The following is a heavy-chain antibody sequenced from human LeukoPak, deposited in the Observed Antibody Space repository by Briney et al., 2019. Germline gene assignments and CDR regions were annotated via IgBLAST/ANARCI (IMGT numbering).Heavy chain of an antibody. CDR2: ISSSSSYI. D-gene: IGHD1-1*01. V-gene: IGHV3-21*01. CDR1: GFTFSSYS. Sequence: PGRSLRLSCAASGFTFSSYSMNWVRQAPGKGLEWVSSISSSSSYIYYADSVKGRFTISRDNAKNSLYLQMNSLRAEDTAVYYCAREGTTGTTIYWGQGTLITVSS. J-gene: IGHJ4*02. CDR3: AREGTTGTTIY.